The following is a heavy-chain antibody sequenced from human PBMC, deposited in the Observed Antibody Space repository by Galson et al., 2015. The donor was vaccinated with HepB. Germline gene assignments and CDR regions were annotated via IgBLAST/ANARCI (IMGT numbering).Heavy chain of an antibody. V-gene: IGHV3-30*18. Sequence: SLRLSCAASGFTFSSYGMHWVRQAPGKGLEWVAVISYDGSNKYYADSVKGRFTISRDNSKNTLYLQMNSLRAEDTAVYYCAKDRRRSSSWGGPYDYWGQGTLVTVSS. CDR3: AKDRRRSSSWGGPYDY. J-gene: IGHJ4*02. CDR1: GFTFSSYG. CDR2: ISYDGSNK. D-gene: IGHD6-13*01.